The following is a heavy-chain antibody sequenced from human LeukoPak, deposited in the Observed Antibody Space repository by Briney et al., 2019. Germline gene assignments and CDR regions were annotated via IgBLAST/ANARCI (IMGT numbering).Heavy chain of an antibody. CDR2: IIPIFGTA. D-gene: IGHD6-13*01. J-gene: IGHJ5*02. V-gene: IGHV1-69*05. CDR1: GGTFSSYA. Sequence: SVKVSCKASGGTFSSYAISWVRQAPGQGLEWMGRIIPIFGTANYAQKFQGRVTITTDESTSTAYVELSSLRSEDTAVYYCARVLIGSSWPNNWFDPGAREPWSPSPQ. CDR3: ARVLIGSSWPNNWFDP.